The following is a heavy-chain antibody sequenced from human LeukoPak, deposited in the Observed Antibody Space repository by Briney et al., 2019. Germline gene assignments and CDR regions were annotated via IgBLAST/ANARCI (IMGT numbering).Heavy chain of an antibody. J-gene: IGHJ4*02. CDR2: INPSGGST. Sequence: ASVKVSCKASGYTFTSYYMHWVRQAPGQGLEWMGIINPSGGSTSYAQKFQGRVIMTRDTSTSTVYMELSSLRSEDTAVYYCARSRKYCSSTSCYPLDYWGQGTLVTVSS. CDR3: ARSRKYCSSTSCYPLDY. CDR1: GYTFTSYY. V-gene: IGHV1-46*01. D-gene: IGHD2-2*01.